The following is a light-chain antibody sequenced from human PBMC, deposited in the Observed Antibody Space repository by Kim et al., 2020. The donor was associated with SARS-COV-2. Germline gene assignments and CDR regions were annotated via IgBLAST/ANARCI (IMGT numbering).Light chain of an antibody. CDR1: QSVGNW. V-gene: IGKV1-5*03. CDR3: QQYGSSWT. J-gene: IGKJ1*01. Sequence: IQMTQSPSTLSASVGDRVTLLCRASQSVGNWLAWFQQKPGKAPNLLIYKASTLDSGVPSRFSGSGSGTEFTLTISSLQPDDFATYYCQQYGSSWTFGQGTKVDIK. CDR2: KAS.